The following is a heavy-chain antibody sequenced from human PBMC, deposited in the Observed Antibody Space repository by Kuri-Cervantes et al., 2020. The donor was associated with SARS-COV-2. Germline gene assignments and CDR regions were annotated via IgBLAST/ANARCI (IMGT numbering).Heavy chain of an antibody. V-gene: IGHV3-15*01. J-gene: IGHJ4*02. Sequence: GESLKISCAASGFTFSNAWMSWVRQAPGKGLEWVGRIKSKTDGGTTGYAAPVKGRFTISRDDSKNTLYLQMNSLRAEDTAVYYCARDWDDYGDYGFDYWGQGTLVTVSS. D-gene: IGHD4-17*01. CDR1: GFTFSNAW. CDR2: IKSKTDGGTT. CDR3: ARDWDDYGDYGFDY.